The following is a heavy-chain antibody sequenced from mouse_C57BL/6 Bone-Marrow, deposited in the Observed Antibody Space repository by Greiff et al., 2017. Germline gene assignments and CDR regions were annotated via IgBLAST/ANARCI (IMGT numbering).Heavy chain of an antibody. CDR3: ARHATFAY. D-gene: IGHD1-1*01. V-gene: IGHV5-12*01. J-gene: IGHJ3*01. CDR2: ISNGGGST. Sequence: EVNVVESGGGLVQPGGSLKLSCAASGFTFSDYYMYWVRQTPEKRLEWVAYISNGGGSTYYPDTVKGRFTISRDNAKNTLYLQMSRLKSEDTAMYYCARHATFAYWGQGTLVTVSA. CDR1: GFTFSDYY.